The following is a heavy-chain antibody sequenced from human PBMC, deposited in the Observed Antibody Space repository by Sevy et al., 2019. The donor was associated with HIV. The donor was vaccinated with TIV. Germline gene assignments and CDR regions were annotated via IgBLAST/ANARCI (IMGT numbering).Heavy chain of an antibody. CDR1: GFTFSNAW. CDR3: TTDKRRDYDSSGYWGQGAFDI. CDR2: IKSKTDGGTA. D-gene: IGHD3-22*01. V-gene: IGHV3-15*01. J-gene: IGHJ3*02. Sequence: GGSLRLSCAASGFTFSNAWMSWVRQAPGKGLEWVGGIKSKTDGGTADYVEPVKGRFTISSDDSKNTLYLQMNSLKTEDTAVYYCTTDKRRDYDSSGYWGQGAFDIWGQGTMVTVSS.